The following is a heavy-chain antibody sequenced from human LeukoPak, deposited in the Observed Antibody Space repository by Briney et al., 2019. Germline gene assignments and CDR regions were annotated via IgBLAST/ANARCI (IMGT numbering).Heavy chain of an antibody. CDR2: IYSGGNT. D-gene: IGHD3-10*01. J-gene: IGHJ4*02. V-gene: IGHV3-66*01. CDR3: ARDTDYYGSGTLGYLDY. CDR1: GFTVNNSF. Sequence: GGSLRLSCAVSGFTVNNSFMSWVRQAPGKGLEWVSLIYSGGNTYYTDSVKGRFTISRDNSKNTLYLQMNSLRAEDTAVYYCARDTDYYGSGTLGYLDYWGQGTLVTVSS.